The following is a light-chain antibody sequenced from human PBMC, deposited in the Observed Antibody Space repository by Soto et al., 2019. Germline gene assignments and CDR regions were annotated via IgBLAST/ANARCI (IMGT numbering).Light chain of an antibody. CDR1: QSISSY. CDR3: QQSYSTPPS. CDR2: AAS. Sequence: DIQMTQSPSALSAPVGDSVTITCRASQSISSYLNWYQQKPGKSPKLLISAASSLQSGVPSRFSGSGSGTDVTLTISSLQPEDVATYYCQQSYSTPPSFGQGTKLEIK. V-gene: IGKV1-39*01. J-gene: IGKJ2*01.